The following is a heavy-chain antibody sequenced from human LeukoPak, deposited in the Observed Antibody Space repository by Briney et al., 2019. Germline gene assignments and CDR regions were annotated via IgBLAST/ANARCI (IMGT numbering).Heavy chain of an antibody. J-gene: IGHJ3*02. Sequence: GSLRLSGAASGFTFSSYAMSWVRQPPGKGLEWIGEINHSGSTNYNPSPKSRVTISVDTSKNQFSLQLSCVTAADTAVYYCARPRRLWFGTRHDAFDIWGQGTMVTVSS. V-gene: IGHV4-34*01. CDR1: GFTFSSYA. CDR2: INHSGST. CDR3: ARPRRLWFGTRHDAFDI. D-gene: IGHD3-10*01.